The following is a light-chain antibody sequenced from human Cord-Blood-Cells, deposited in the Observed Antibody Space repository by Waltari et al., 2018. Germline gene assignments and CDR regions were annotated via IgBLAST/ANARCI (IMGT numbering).Light chain of an antibody. J-gene: IGKJ1*01. CDR2: AAS. CDR1: QSISSY. CDR3: QQSYSTPT. V-gene: IGKV1-39*01. Sequence: DIQMTQSPSSLSASVGDRVTITCRASQSISSYLNWYQQKPGKAPKLLIYAASSLKRGVPSMFSGSGSGTDFTLTISSLQPEDFATYYCQQSYSTPTFGQGTKVEIK.